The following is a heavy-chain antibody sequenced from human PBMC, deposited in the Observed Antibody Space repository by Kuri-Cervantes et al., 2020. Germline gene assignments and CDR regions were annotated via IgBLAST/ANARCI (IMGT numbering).Heavy chain of an antibody. CDR2: INPNSGGT. D-gene: IGHD4-23*01. CDR1: GYTFTSYY. J-gene: IGHJ4*02. Sequence: ASVKVSCKASGYTFTSYYMHWVRQAPGQGLEWMGWINPNSGGTNYAQKFQGRVTMTRDTSISTAYMELSSLRSEDTAVYYCARAKGADYGGNSDWGQGTLVTVSS. V-gene: IGHV1-2*02. CDR3: ARAKGADYGGNSD.